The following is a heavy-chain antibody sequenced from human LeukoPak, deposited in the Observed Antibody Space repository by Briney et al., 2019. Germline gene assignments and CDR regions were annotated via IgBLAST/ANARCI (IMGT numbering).Heavy chain of an antibody. V-gene: IGHV3-23*01. CDR2: ISGSGSNT. Sequence: PGGSLRLSCAASGFTFSSYAMTWVRQAPGKGLEWVSAISGSGSNTYYADSVKGRFTISRDNSKNTLYLQMNSLRAEDTAVYYCANAPYDFWSGYYGLDYWGQGTLVTVSS. J-gene: IGHJ4*02. D-gene: IGHD3-3*01. CDR1: GFTFSSYA. CDR3: ANAPYDFWSGYYGLDY.